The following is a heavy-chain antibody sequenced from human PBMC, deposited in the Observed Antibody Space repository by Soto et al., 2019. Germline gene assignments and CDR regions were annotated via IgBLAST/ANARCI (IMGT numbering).Heavy chain of an antibody. J-gene: IGHJ3*02. D-gene: IGHD2-15*01. V-gene: IGHV3-23*01. CDR1: GFTVSSHA. CDR3: APHVSCSGGSCQYDAFAI. CDR2: VTADGGT. Sequence: PGGSLRLSCEGSGFTVSSHAMTWIRQAPGKGQEWVSTVTADGGTYYADSVKGRFAMSRDTSENTLYLQMNSLGAEDTAVYYCAPHVSCSGGSCQYDAFAIRGQGTMVTVS.